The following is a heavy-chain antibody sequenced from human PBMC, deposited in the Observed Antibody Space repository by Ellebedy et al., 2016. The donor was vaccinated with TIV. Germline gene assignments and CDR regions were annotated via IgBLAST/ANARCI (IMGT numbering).Heavy chain of an antibody. Sequence: GESLKISCAASGFTFSDYYMNWIRQAPGKGLEWLSYINYDGSAILYADSVRGRFTISRDNAKNSLYLEINNLRADDTAVYYCARDVTGIRGFGYWGQGTLVTVSS. J-gene: IGHJ4*02. CDR3: ARDVTGIRGFGY. CDR1: GFTFSDYY. CDR2: INYDGSAI. D-gene: IGHD1-1*01. V-gene: IGHV3-11*01.